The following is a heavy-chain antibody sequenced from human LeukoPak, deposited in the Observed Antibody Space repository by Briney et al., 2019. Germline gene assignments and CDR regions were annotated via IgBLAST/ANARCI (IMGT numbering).Heavy chain of an antibody. CDR2: ISAPGGNT. D-gene: IGHD2-15*01. V-gene: IGHV3-23*01. CDR1: GFTFSSYA. J-gene: IGHJ3*02. Sequence: DPGGSLRLSCAASGFTFSSYALSWVRQPPGKGLEWVSTISAPGGNTYYADSVTGRFTISRDSSKSTLYLQMNSLRAEDTAVYYCAKGGGYSRNAFDNWGQGTMVTVSS. CDR3: AKGGGYSRNAFDN.